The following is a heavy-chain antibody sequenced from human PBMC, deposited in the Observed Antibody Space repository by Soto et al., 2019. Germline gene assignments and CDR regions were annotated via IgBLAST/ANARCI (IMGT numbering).Heavy chain of an antibody. V-gene: IGHV4-59*01. J-gene: IGHJ6*02. Sequence: SETLSLTCTVSGGSISSYYWSWIRQPPGKGLEWIGYIYYSGSTNYNPSLKSRVTISVDTSKNQFSLKLSSVTAADTAVYYCVRDNGSVNYYYYGMDVWGQGTTVTV. CDR3: VRDNGSVNYYYYGMDV. D-gene: IGHD3-10*01. CDR1: GGSISSYY. CDR2: IYYSGST.